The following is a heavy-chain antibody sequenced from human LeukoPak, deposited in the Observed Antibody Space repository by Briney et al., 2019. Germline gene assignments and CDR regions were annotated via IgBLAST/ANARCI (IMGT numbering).Heavy chain of an antibody. Sequence: SQTLSLTCTVSGGSISSYYWSWIRQPPGKGLEWIGYIYYSGSTNYNPSLKSRVTISVDTSKNQFSLKLSSVTAADTAVYYCARRTMVYPSGMDVWGQGTTVTVSS. V-gene: IGHV4-59*08. CDR2: IYYSGST. D-gene: IGHD4/OR15-4a*01. CDR3: ARRTMVYPSGMDV. J-gene: IGHJ6*02. CDR1: GGSISSYY.